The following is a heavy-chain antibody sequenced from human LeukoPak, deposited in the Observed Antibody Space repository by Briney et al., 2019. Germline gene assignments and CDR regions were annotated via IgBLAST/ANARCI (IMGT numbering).Heavy chain of an antibody. CDR3: ARNQSYGLFDY. Sequence: PSETLSLTCAVSGYSISSGYYWGWIRQPPGKGLEWIGSIYHSGSTYYNPSLKSRVTITVDTSKSQFSLKLSSVTAADTAVYYCARNQSYGLFDYCGQGTLVTVSS. CDR1: GYSISSGYY. D-gene: IGHD5-18*01. J-gene: IGHJ4*02. CDR2: IYHSGST. V-gene: IGHV4-38-2*01.